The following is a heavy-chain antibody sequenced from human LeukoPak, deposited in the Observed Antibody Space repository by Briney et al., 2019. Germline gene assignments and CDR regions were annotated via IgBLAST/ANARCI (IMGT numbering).Heavy chain of an antibody. J-gene: IGHJ4*02. V-gene: IGHV7-4-1*01. CDR2: INTNTGNP. D-gene: IGHD3-22*01. Sequence: GASVNVSCKASGYTFTGYHMHWVRQAPGQGLEWMGWINTNTGNPTYAQGFTGRFVFSLDTSVSTAYLQICSLKAEDTAVYYCARADYYDAVDYWGQGTLVTVSS. CDR1: GYTFTGYH. CDR3: ARADYYDAVDY.